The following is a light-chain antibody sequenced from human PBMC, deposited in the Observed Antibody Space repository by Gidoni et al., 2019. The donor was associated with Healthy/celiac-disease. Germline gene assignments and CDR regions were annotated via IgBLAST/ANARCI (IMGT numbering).Light chain of an antibody. CDR1: QSVSSSY. V-gene: IGKV3-20*01. Sequence: EIVLTQSPGTLSLSPGDRATLSCRASQSVSSSYFSWYQQKPGQAHMLLLDGAASRATGTPDRISGSGSGTDFTITISRLEAEDAALYYCQQYGSSPTFGQGTKVEIK. CDR2: GAA. CDR3: QQYGSSPT. J-gene: IGKJ1*01.